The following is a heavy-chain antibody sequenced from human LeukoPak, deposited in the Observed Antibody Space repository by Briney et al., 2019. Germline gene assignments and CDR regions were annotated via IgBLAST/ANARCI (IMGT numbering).Heavy chain of an antibody. Sequence: GGSLRLSCAASGLTVSKNYMSWVRQAPGKGLEWVSSISSSSSYIYYADSVKGRFTISRDNAKNSLYLQMNSLRAEDTAVYYCARVGGTYYYGSGSYYLDYWGQGTLVTVSS. J-gene: IGHJ4*02. CDR3: ARVGGTYYYGSGSYYLDY. CDR2: ISSSSSYI. CDR1: GLTVSKNY. D-gene: IGHD3-10*01. V-gene: IGHV3-21*01.